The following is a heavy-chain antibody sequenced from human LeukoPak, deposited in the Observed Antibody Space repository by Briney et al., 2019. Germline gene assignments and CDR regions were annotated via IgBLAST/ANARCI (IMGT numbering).Heavy chain of an antibody. D-gene: IGHD2-21*02. J-gene: IGHJ4*02. CDR2: INTDGRST. V-gene: IGHV3-74*01. CDR1: GSTFSNYY. Sequence: GGSLRLSCAASGSTFSNYYMHWVRRAPGKGLVWVSRINTDGRSTDYADSVKGRFTISRDNAKNTLYLQMNSLRAEDTAVYYCTRDAGTADAERLDYWGQGTLVTVSS. CDR3: TRDAGTADAERLDY.